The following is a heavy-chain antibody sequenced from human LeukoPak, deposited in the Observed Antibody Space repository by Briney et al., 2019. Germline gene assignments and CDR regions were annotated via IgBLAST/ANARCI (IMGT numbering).Heavy chain of an antibody. CDR2: INGSSSDT. D-gene: IGHD2-15*01. J-gene: IGHJ5*02. Sequence: GGSLRLSCAASGFTFSSYEMNWVRQAPGRGLEWISYINGSSSDTKYADSVKGRFTISRDNAKNSLYLLMNSPRAEDTAVYYCARRGTTYCTVDSCHPNWFDPWGQGTLVTVSS. CDR1: GFTFSSYE. CDR3: ARRGTTYCTVDSCHPNWFDP. V-gene: IGHV3-48*03.